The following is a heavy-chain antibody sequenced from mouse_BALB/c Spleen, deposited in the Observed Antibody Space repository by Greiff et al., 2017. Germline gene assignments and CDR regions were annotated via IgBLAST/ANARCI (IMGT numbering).Heavy chain of an antibody. CDR3: AREWVTFDY. D-gene: IGHD2-2*01. J-gene: IGHJ2*01. Sequence: VQLQQSGAELAKPGASVKMSCKASGYTFTSYWMHWVKQRPGQGLEWIGYINPSTGYTEYNQKFKDKATLTADKSSSTAYMQLSSLTSEDSAVYYCAREWVTFDYWGQGTTLTVSS. CDR1: GYTFTSYW. V-gene: IGHV1-7*01. CDR2: INPSTGYT.